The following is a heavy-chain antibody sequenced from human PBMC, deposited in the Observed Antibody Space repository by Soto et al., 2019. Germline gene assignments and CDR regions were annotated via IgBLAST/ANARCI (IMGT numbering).Heavy chain of an antibody. Sequence: EVQLLESGGGLVQPGGSLRLSCAASGFTFSSCAMTWVRQAPGKGLEWVSATSGSGGSTYYADSVKGRFTISRDNSKNTLYLQMNSLRAEETAVYYCVKDQVDVVATSKEAFDVWVQGTMVAVSS. J-gene: IGHJ3*01. D-gene: IGHD5-12*01. V-gene: IGHV3-23*01. CDR3: VKDQVDVVATSKEAFDV. CDR1: GFTFSSCA. CDR2: TSGSGGST.